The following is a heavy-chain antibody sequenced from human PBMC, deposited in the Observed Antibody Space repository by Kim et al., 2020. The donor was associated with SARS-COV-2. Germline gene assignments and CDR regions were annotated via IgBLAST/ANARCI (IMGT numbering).Heavy chain of an antibody. CDR1: GFTFSSYA. Sequence: GGSLRLSCAASGFTFSSYAMHWVRQAPGKGLEWVAVISYDGSNKYYADSVKGRFTISRDNSKNTLYLQMNSLRAEDTAVYYCASPSHGYFDWLFPDQRNYGMDVWGQGTTVTVSS. CDR3: ASPSHGYFDWLFPDQRNYGMDV. J-gene: IGHJ6*02. CDR2: ISYDGSNK. V-gene: IGHV3-30*04. D-gene: IGHD3-9*01.